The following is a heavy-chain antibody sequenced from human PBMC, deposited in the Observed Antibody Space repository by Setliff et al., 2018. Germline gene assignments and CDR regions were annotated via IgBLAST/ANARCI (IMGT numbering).Heavy chain of an antibody. D-gene: IGHD6-19*01. CDR2: INHRGST. CDR1: GGTFSDYH. V-gene: IGHV4-34*01. CDR3: ARAISGWYSAHYYYMDV. J-gene: IGHJ6*03. Sequence: PSETLSLTCAAYGGTFSDYHWTWIRQSPEKGLEWIGEINHRGSTNYNPSLKSRVTISVDTSKNQFSLKLSSVTAADTAVYYCARAISGWYSAHYYYMDVWGKGTTVTVSS.